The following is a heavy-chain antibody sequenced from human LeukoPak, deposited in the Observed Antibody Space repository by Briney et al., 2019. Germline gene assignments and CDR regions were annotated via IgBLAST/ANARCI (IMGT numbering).Heavy chain of an antibody. CDR2: IFYSGTT. D-gene: IGHD3-22*01. CDR3: ARDSGGPYDSSGFDY. V-gene: IGHV4-59*01. J-gene: IGHJ4*02. CDR1: GGSISSYY. Sequence: PSETLSLTCSISGGSISSYYWNWIRQSPGKGLEWIGYIFYSGTTNYNPSLKSRVTISVDTSKNQLSLKLNSVTAADTAVYYCARDSGGPYDSSGFDYWGQGPRSPSPQ.